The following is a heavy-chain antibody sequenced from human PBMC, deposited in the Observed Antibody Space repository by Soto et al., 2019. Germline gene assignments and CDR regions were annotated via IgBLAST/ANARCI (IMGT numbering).Heavy chain of an antibody. J-gene: IGHJ3*02. CDR3: ARDSGPQPGGDAFDI. D-gene: IGHD3-10*01. Sequence: PVGSLRLSCAASGFTFSSYSMNWVRQAPGKGLEWVSSISSSSSYIYYADSVKGRFTISRDNAKNSLYLQMNSLRAEDTAVYYCARDSGPQPGGDAFDIWGQGTMVTVSS. CDR1: GFTFSSYS. CDR2: ISSSSSYI. V-gene: IGHV3-21*01.